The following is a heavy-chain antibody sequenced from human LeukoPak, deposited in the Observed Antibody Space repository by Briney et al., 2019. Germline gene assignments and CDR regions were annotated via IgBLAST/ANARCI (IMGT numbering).Heavy chain of an antibody. V-gene: IGHV3-23*01. D-gene: IGHD2-2*01. Sequence: GGSLRLSCAASGFTFSSYAMSWVRQAPGKGLEWVSAIGGSGGSTYYADSVKGRFTISRDNSKNTLYLQMNSLRAEDTAVYYCAKSAACSSTSCAMGDAFDIWGQGTMVTVSS. CDR3: AKSAACSSTSCAMGDAFDI. J-gene: IGHJ3*02. CDR1: GFTFSSYA. CDR2: IGGSGGST.